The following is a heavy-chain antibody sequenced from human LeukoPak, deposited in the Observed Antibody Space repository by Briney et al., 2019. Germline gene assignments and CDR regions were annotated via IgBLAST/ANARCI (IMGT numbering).Heavy chain of an antibody. D-gene: IGHD6-13*01. CDR1: GYTFTGYY. J-gene: IGHJ6*02. CDR3: ARIGQQLALRYYGMDV. V-gene: IGHV1-69*13. CDR2: IIPIFGTA. Sequence: SVKVSCKASGYTFTGYYMHWVRQAPGQGLEWMGGIIPIFGTANYAQKFQGRVTITADESTSTAYMELSSLRSEDTAVYYCARIGQQLALRYYGMDVWGQGTTVTVSS.